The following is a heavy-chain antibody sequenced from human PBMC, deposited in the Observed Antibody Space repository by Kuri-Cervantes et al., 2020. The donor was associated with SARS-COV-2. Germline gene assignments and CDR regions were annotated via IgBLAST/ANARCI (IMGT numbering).Heavy chain of an antibody. J-gene: IGHJ4*02. V-gene: IGHV3-66*01. CDR2: IYSGGST. Sequence: GESLKISCAASGFTFSNAWMSWVRQAPGKGLEWVSVIYSGGSTYYADSVKGRFTISRDNAKNSLYLQMNSLRAEDAAVYYCAREYYYDSSGDYWGQGTLVTVSS. CDR1: GFTFSNAW. D-gene: IGHD3-22*01. CDR3: AREYYYDSSGDY.